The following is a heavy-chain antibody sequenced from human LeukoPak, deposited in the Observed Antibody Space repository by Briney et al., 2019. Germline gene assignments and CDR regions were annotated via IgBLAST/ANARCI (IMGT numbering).Heavy chain of an antibody. CDR3: AKDRSSSWHALSY. Sequence: QTGGSLRLSCAASGFTFGDYAMHWVRQAPGKGLEWVSGISWNGGSVGYADSVKGRFTISRDSAKNSLYLQMNSLRAEDTALYYCAKDRSSSWHALSYWGQGTLVTVSS. CDR2: ISWNGGSV. CDR1: GFTFGDYA. V-gene: IGHV3-9*01. D-gene: IGHD6-13*01. J-gene: IGHJ4*02.